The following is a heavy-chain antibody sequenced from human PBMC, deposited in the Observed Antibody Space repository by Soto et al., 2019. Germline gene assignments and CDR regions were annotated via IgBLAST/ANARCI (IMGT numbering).Heavy chain of an antibody. Sequence: QVQLQESGPGLVRPSRTLSLTCAVSGGSISDNNWWSWVRQPPGKGLEWIGEIYRSGTANYNPSLNSRVTISMDKSKNQISLHLYSVTAADSAVYYCARHIGVPGTRGFDYWGQGTLVTVSS. CDR1: GGSISDNNW. CDR3: ARHIGVPGTRGFDY. D-gene: IGHD2-21*01. J-gene: IGHJ4*02. V-gene: IGHV4-4*02. CDR2: IYRSGTA.